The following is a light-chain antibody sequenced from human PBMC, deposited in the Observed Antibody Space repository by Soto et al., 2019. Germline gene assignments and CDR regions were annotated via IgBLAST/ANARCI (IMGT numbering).Light chain of an antibody. Sequence: DIQMTQSPSSVSASVGDRVTITCRASQDISSWVAWYQQKPGKAPKLLISAASSLQGGVPRRFSGSGSGTDFTLVISSLQAEDFATYFCQQGDSFPFTFGGGTKVDIK. CDR1: QDISSW. CDR3: QQGDSFPFT. J-gene: IGKJ4*01. V-gene: IGKV1-12*01. CDR2: AAS.